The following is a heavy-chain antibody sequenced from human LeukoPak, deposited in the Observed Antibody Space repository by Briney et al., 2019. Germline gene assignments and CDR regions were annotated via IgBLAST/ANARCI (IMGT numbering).Heavy chain of an antibody. CDR3: ARGWDIVVVPAATLLDY. V-gene: IGHV3-7*01. CDR2: IKQDGSEK. J-gene: IGHJ4*02. Sequence: GGSLRLSCTASGFTFSDYWMTWVRQAPGKGPEWVANIKQDGSEKYYVDSVKGRFTISRDNAKNSLYLQMNSLRAEDTAVYYCARGWDIVVVPAATLLDYWGQGTLVTVSS. CDR1: GFTFSDYW. D-gene: IGHD2-2*01.